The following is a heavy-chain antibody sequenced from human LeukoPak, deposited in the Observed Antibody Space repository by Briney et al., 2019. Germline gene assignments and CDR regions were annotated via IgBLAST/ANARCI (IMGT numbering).Heavy chain of an antibody. J-gene: IGHJ4*02. D-gene: IGHD1-7*01. CDR1: GGTFSSYA. Sequence: ASVKVSCKASGGTFSSYAISWVRQAPGQGLEWMGGTIPIFGTANYAQKFQGRVTITADESTSTAYMELSSLRSEDTAVYYCARDGLELRWDYFDYWGQGTLVTVSS. CDR3: ARDGLELRWDYFDY. CDR2: TIPIFGTA. V-gene: IGHV1-69*13.